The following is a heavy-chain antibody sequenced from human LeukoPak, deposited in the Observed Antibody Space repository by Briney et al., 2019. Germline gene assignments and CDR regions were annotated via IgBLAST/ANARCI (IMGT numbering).Heavy chain of an antibody. Sequence: QSGGSLRLSCAASGFTFIGYEMNWVRQAPGKGLGWVSSISSTGSTMYYADSVKGRYTISRDNAKNSLYLQMNSLRAEDTAIYYCARAAYLVRGVIITPPFDYWGQGTLVTVSS. CDR2: ISSTGSTM. CDR3: ARAAYLVRGVIITPPFDY. D-gene: IGHD3-10*01. V-gene: IGHV3-48*03. J-gene: IGHJ4*02. CDR1: GFTFIGYE.